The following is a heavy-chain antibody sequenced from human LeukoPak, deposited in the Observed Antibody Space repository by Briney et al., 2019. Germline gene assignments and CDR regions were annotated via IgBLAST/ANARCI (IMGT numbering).Heavy chain of an antibody. D-gene: IGHD2-15*01. V-gene: IGHV3-48*01. CDR3: ARRRTVVAYDY. Sequence: GGSLRLSCAASGFTFSSYNMNWVRQAPGKGLEWVSYISISSSTTSYADSVKGRFTISRDNAKNSLYLQMNSLRAEDTAVYYCARRRTVVAYDYWGQGTLVTVSS. J-gene: IGHJ4*02. CDR2: ISISSSTT. CDR1: GFTFSSYN.